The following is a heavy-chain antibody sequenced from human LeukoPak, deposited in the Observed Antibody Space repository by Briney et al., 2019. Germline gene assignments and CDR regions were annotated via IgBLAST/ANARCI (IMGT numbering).Heavy chain of an antibody. CDR3: AKDLTEMYCSGGSCYSGAFDI. J-gene: IGHJ3*02. D-gene: IGHD2-15*01. CDR2: IYSGGST. V-gene: IGHV3-66*01. Sequence: GGSLRLSCAASGFTVSSNYMSWVRQAPGKGLEWVSVIYSGGSTYYADSVKGRFTISRDNSKNTLYLQMNSLRAEDTAVYYCAKDLTEMYCSGGSCYSGAFDIWGQGTLVTVSS. CDR1: GFTVSSNY.